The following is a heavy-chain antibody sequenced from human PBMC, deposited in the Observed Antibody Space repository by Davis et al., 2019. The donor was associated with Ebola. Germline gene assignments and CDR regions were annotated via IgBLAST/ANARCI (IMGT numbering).Heavy chain of an antibody. J-gene: IGHJ6*02. CDR1: GGTSSTYT. D-gene: IGHD5-12*01. Sequence: SVKVSCKASGGTSSTYTINWVRQAPGQGLEWMGRIIPMLDIANYAQNFQGRVTITADKSTSTAYMELSSLRSEDTAVYFCARQDSGYESFFYYGMDVWGQGTTVTVSS. V-gene: IGHV1-69*02. CDR3: ARQDSGYESFFYYGMDV. CDR2: IIPMLDIA.